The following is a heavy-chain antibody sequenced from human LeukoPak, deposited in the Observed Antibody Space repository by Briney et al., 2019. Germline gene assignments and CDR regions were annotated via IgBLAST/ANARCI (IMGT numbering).Heavy chain of an antibody. D-gene: IGHD1-26*01. CDR2: INPSGGST. CDR1: GYTFTSYY. V-gene: IGHV1-46*01. CDR3: ASYPRELLGAFDI. J-gene: IGHJ3*02. Sequence: ASVKVSCKASGYTFTSYYMHWVRQAPGQGLEWMGIINPSGGSTSCAQKFQGRVTMTRDTSTSTVYMELSSLRSEDTAVYYCASYPRELLGAFDIWGQGTMVTVSS.